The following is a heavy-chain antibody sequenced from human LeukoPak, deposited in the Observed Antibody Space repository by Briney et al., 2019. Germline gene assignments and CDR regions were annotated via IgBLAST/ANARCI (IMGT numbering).Heavy chain of an antibody. D-gene: IGHD1-14*01. CDR3: AVGTTRYYYMDV. J-gene: IGHJ6*03. Sequence: SETLSLTCTASGGSISSYYWSWIRQPPGKGLEWIGFISYSGSANYNPSLKSRVTISVDTSKNQFSLKLSSVTAADTAVYYCAVGTTRYYYMDVWGKGTTVTVSS. CDR1: GGSISSYY. CDR2: ISYSGSA. V-gene: IGHV4-59*01.